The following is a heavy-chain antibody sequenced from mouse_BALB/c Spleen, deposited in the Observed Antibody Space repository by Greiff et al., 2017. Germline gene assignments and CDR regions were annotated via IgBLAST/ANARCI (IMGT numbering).Heavy chain of an antibody. CDR2: ISSGSSTI. CDR1: GFPFSSFG. J-gene: IGHJ2*01. V-gene: IGHV5-17*02. D-gene: IGHD1-2*01. Sequence: EVKLVASGGGLVQPGGSRKLSCAASGFPFSSFGMHWARQAPEKGLEWVAYISSGSSTIYYADTVKGRFTISRDNPKNTLFLQMTSLRSEDTAMYYCARSAASTAHLDYWGRGTTLTVSS. CDR3: ARSAASTAHLDY.